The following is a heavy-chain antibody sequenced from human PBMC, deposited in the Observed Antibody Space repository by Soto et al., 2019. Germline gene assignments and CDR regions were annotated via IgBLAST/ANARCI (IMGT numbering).Heavy chain of an antibody. J-gene: IGHJ6*02. Sequence: QVQLVQSGAEVKKPGSSVKVSCKISGGTFSRYSISWVRQAPGQGLEWMGGIVPIFGTRNYAQKFQDRVTITTDESATTAHMELSNLRSKDTAVYYCARSYGGGYSSNHHYYYALDVWGQGTAVTVSS. CDR3: ARSYGGGYSSNHHYYYALDV. D-gene: IGHD3-22*01. V-gene: IGHV1-69*01. CDR1: GGTFSRYS. CDR2: IVPIFGTR.